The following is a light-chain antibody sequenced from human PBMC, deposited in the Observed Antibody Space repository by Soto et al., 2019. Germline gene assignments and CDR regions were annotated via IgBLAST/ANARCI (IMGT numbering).Light chain of an antibody. CDR3: QQRSNWLT. Sequence: EIGSTPSPATLSLSPGERATLSCRASQSVSNNYLAWYQQKPGQAPRLLIYDASNRATGIPARFSGSGSGTDFTLTISSLEPEDFAVYYCQQRSNWLTFGGGTKVDI. CDR1: QSVSNNY. V-gene: IGKV3-11*01. J-gene: IGKJ4*01. CDR2: DAS.